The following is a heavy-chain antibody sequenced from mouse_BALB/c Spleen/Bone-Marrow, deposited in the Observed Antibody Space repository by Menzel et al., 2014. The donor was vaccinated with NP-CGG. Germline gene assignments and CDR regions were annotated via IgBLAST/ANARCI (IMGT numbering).Heavy chain of an antibody. CDR2: IDPSYGGT. Sequence: EVQLQQSGPELEKPGASVKMSCKASGYSFTDYSMNWVKPSNGKSLEWIGNIDPSYGGTTYNQKFKGKATLTVDKSSSTVYMQLKSLTSEDSAVYYCARGHDGYRTWFAYWGQGTLVTVSA. CDR1: GYSFTDYS. J-gene: IGHJ3*01. D-gene: IGHD2-3*01. V-gene: IGHV1-39*01. CDR3: ARGHDGYRTWFAY.